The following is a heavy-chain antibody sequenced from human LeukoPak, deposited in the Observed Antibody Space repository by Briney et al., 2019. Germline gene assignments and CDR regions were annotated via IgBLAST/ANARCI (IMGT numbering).Heavy chain of an antibody. V-gene: IGHV1-2*02. J-gene: IGHJ4*02. D-gene: IGHD2-2*01. Sequence: ASVKVSCKASGYTFTSYGISWVRQAPGQGLEWMGWINPNSGGTNYAQKFQGRVTMTRDTSISTAYMELSRLRSDDTAVYYCARGLLGYCSSTSCYFPWGQGTLVTVSS. CDR1: GYTFTSYG. CDR2: INPNSGGT. CDR3: ARGLLGYCSSTSCYFP.